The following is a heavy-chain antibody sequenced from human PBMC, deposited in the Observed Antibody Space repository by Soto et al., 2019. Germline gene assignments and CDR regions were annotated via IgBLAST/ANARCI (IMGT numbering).Heavy chain of an antibody. CDR2: IYYSGST. J-gene: IGHJ5*02. V-gene: IGHV4-61*01. CDR3: ARVPRRGIIAEAATFDP. Sequence: SETLSLTCTVSGGSVSSGSYYWSWIRQPPGKGLEWIGYIYYSGSTNYNPSLKSRVTISVDTSKNQFSLKLSSVTAADTAVYYCARVPRRGIIAEAATFDPWGQGNLVTV. D-gene: IGHD6-13*01. CDR1: GGSVSSGSYY.